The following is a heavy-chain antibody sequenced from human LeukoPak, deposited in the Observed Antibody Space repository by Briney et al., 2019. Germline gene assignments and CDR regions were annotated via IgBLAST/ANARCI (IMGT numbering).Heavy chain of an antibody. CDR2: IIPIFGTT. D-gene: IGHD3-10*01. J-gene: IGHJ4*02. Sequence: GASVKVSCKASGGTFSSYAISWVRQAPGQGLEWMGGIIPIFGTTNYAQKFQDRVTITADKFTSTAYMELSSLRSEDTAVYYCARGRFGLLWFGELERWGQGTLVTVSS. CDR3: ARGRFGLLWFGELER. V-gene: IGHV1-69*06. CDR1: GGTFSSYA.